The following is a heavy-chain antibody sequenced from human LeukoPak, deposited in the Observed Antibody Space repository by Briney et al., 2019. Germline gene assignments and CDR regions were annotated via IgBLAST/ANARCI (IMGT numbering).Heavy chain of an antibody. J-gene: IGHJ4*02. CDR3: ARAQEGVGRYFDWSPLHAHFDY. Sequence: PSETLSLTCTVSGGSISSSSYYWGWIRQPPGKGLEWIGSIYYSGSTYYNPSLKSRVTISVDTSKNQFSLKLSSVTAADTAVYYCARAQEGVGRYFDWSPLHAHFDYWGQGTLVTVSS. CDR1: GGSISSSSYY. D-gene: IGHD3-9*01. CDR2: IYYSGST. V-gene: IGHV4-39*07.